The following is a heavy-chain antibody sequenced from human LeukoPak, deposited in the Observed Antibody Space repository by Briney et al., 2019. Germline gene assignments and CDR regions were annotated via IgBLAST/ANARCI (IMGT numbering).Heavy chain of an antibody. CDR3: ARVKASSTSWSFDQ. CDR1: GGSTNSYY. CDR2: IYSSGST. D-gene: IGHD2-2*01. V-gene: IGHV4-4*07. Sequence: SETLSLTCSVSGGSTNSYYWSCIRQSGGKGLEWIGRIYSSGSTVYNPSLNSRLTMSIDTSKNHFDLTLKSVTATDTAVYYCARVKASSTSWSFDQWGQGALVTVSS. J-gene: IGHJ4*02.